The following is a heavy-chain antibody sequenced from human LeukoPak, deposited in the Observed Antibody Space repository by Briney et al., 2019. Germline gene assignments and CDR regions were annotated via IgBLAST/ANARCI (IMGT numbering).Heavy chain of an antibody. V-gene: IGHV1-18*01. Sequence: ASVKVSCEASGYTFTSYGISWVRQAPGQGLEWMGWISAYNGNTNYAQKLQGRVTMTTDTSTSTAYMELRSLRSDDTAVYYCARDRGGYSSGWFDPWGQGTLVTVSS. CDR1: GYTFTSYG. CDR3: ARDRGGYSSGWFDP. J-gene: IGHJ5*02. D-gene: IGHD6-19*01. CDR2: ISAYNGNT.